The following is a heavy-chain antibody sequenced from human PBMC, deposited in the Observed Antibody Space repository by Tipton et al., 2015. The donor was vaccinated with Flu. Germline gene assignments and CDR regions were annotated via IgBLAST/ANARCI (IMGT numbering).Heavy chain of an antibody. V-gene: IGHV4-59*01. CDR1: GDSFMTYY. J-gene: IGHJ4*02. CDR2: IHYDGSA. Sequence: TLSLTCTVSGDSFMTYYWAWIRQSPGKPPEWLAYIHYDGSATYSPSLKGRLTMSLDTSKNQFSLRLSSVTAADTAVYYCASASSYYNNSGYHYWGQGTLVSVSS. CDR3: ASASSYYNNSGYHY. D-gene: IGHD3-22*01.